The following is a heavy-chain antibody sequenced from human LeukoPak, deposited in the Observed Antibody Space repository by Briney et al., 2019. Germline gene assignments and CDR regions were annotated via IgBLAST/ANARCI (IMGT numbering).Heavy chain of an antibody. Sequence: ASVKVSCKASGYTFTSYGISWVRQAPGQGLEWMGWISAYNGNTNHAQKLQGRVTMTTDTSTSTAYMELRSLRSDDTAVYYSARDLSLVYYGSGSYYSPLYYFDYWGQGTLVTVSS. CDR1: GYTFTSYG. V-gene: IGHV1-18*01. D-gene: IGHD3-10*01. CDR2: ISAYNGNT. CDR3: ARDLSLVYYGSGSYYSPLYYFDY. J-gene: IGHJ4*02.